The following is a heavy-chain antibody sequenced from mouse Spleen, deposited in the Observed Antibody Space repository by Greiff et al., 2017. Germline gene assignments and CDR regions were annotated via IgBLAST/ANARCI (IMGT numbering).Heavy chain of an antibody. CDR3: ARHEDGTWYFDV. CDR1: GFTFSSYG. V-gene: IGHV5-6*01. CDR2: ISSGGSNT. J-gene: IGHJ1*01. D-gene: IGHD3-3*01. Sequence: EVKLVESGGDLVKPGGSLKLSCAASGFTFSSYGMSWVRQTPDKRLEWVATISSGGSNTYYPDSVKGRVTISRDNAKNTLYLQISSLKSEDTAMYYCARHEDGTWYFDVWGAGTTVTVSS.